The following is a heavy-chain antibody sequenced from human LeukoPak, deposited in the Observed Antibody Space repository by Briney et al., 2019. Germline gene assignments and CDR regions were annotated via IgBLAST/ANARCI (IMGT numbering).Heavy chain of an antibody. V-gene: IGHV3-30-3*01. Sequence: GGSLRLSSAASGFTFSSYATHWVPPAPRKGLQWVAVISYDGSNKYYADSVKGPFTISRDNSKNTLYLQMNSLRAEDTAVYYCARDKTGTSVYFDYWGQGTLVTVSS. D-gene: IGHD1-7*01. CDR3: ARDKTGTSVYFDY. J-gene: IGHJ4*02. CDR2: ISYDGSNK. CDR1: GFTFSSYA.